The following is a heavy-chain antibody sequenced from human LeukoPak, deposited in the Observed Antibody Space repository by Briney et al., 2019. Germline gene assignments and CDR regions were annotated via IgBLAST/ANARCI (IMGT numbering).Heavy chain of an antibody. Sequence: SETLSLTCTVSGGSISSSSYYWGWIRQPPGKGLEWIGSIYYSGSTYYNPSLKSRVTISVDTSKNQFSLKLSSVAAADTAVYYCARVRGYSSGWLYWYFDLWGRGTLVTVSS. V-gene: IGHV4-39*07. CDR2: IYYSGST. J-gene: IGHJ2*01. D-gene: IGHD6-19*01. CDR3: ARVRGYSSGWLYWYFDL. CDR1: GGSISSSSYY.